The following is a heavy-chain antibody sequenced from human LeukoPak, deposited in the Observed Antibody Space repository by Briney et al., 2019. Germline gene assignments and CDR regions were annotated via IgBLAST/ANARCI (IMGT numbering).Heavy chain of an antibody. Sequence: SETLSLTCTVSGYSISSGYYWAWIRQPPGKGLEWIGSIYHGGSTYYNPSLKSRVTISIDTSKSQFSLNLSSVTAADTAVYFCARDPDYYDPGYWGNGTAVTVSS. D-gene: IGHD3-22*01. CDR1: GYSISSGYY. CDR2: IYHGGST. J-gene: IGHJ4*01. V-gene: IGHV4-38-2*02. CDR3: ARDPDYYDPGY.